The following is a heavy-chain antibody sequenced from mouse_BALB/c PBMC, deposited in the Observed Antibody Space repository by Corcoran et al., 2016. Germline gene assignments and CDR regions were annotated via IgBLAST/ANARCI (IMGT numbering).Heavy chain of an antibody. D-gene: IGHD4-1*01. Sequence: QVTLKESGPGILQPSQTLSLTCSFSGFSLSTSGMGVSWIRQPSGKGLEWLAHIYCDDDKRYNPSLKSRLTISKDNSRNQVFLKITSVDTADTATYYCARSELGRERFAYWGQGTLVTVSA. CDR3: ARSELGRERFAY. J-gene: IGHJ3*01. CDR2: IYCDDDK. CDR1: GFSLSTSGMG. V-gene: IGHV8-12*01.